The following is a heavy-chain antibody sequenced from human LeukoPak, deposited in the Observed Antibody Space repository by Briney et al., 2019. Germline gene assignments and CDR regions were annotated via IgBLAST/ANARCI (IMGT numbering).Heavy chain of an antibody. D-gene: IGHD3-22*01. CDR3: ARARVVILS. Sequence: SETLSLTCVVYGGSFSGYYWSWIRQPPGKGLEWIGEINHSGSTNYNPSLKSRVTISVDTSKNQFSLKLSSVTAADTAVYYCARARVVILSWGQGTLVTVSS. CDR1: GGSFSGYY. J-gene: IGHJ5*02. CDR2: INHSGST. V-gene: IGHV4-34*01.